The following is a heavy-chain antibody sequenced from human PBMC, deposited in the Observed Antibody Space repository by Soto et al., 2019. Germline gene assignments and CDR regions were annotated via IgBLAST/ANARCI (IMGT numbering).Heavy chain of an antibody. J-gene: IGHJ4*02. CDR2: IRTGGDT. CDR1: GFTVTTNH. CDR3: SKGIIPGVSAADY. V-gene: IGHV3-66*01. Sequence: EVQLVESGGGLVQPGWSLRLSCAASGFTVTTNHVNWVRQAPGKGMEWVSVIRTGGDTYYADSVKGRFTSSRDNSKNVLYLQMHTLRADDKAMYYCSKGIIPGVSAADYWGQGTLVTVSS. D-gene: IGHD2-2*01.